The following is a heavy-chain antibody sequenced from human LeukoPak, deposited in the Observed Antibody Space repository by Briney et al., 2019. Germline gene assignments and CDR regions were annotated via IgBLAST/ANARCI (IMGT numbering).Heavy chain of an antibody. CDR2: IHYSGST. CDR3: ARVGIRGCGGADR. Sequence: SETLSLTCTVSGGFISNYYWGWIRQPPGKGLERIGYIHYSGSTSCDPSLKSRVTISLDTSKNQFSLQLTSVTAADTAVYYCARVGIRGCGGADRWGQGMLVTVSS. D-gene: IGHD2-21*01. V-gene: IGHV4-59*01. CDR1: GGFISNYY. J-gene: IGHJ4*02.